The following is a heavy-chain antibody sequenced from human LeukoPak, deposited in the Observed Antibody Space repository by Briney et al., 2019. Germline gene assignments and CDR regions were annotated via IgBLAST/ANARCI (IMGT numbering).Heavy chain of an antibody. J-gene: IGHJ4*02. Sequence: SETLSLTCSVAGVSVSAYHWSCVRQAAGKGLEWIGRSYASGSTTYNPSLESRVTISVQKPDNQFSLRLMSAMAADTAVYYCARGSSLGFDHWGQGILVTVSS. V-gene: IGHV4-4*07. CDR1: GVSVSAYH. D-gene: IGHD7-27*01. CDR3: ARGSSLGFDH. CDR2: SYASGST.